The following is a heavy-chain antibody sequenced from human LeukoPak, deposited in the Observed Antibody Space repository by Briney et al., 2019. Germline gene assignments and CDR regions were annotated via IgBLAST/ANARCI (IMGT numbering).Heavy chain of an antibody. Sequence: SETLSLTCSVSGGSISNYFWSWIRQPPGKGLEWIGYIYYSGSTNYNPSLKSRVTISVDTSKKQLSLKLSSVTAADTAVYYCARVTGYMTEDYFDYWGQGTLITVSS. CDR1: GGSISNYF. CDR3: ARVTGYMTEDYFDY. V-gene: IGHV4-59*01. D-gene: IGHD6-13*01. CDR2: IYYSGST. J-gene: IGHJ4*02.